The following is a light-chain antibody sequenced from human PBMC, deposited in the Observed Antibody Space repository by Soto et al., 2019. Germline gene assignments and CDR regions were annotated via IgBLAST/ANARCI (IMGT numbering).Light chain of an antibody. CDR2: EGS. J-gene: IGLJ2*01. Sequence: QSVLTQPASVSGSPGQSITISCTGTSSDVGSYNLVSWYRQHPGKAPKLMIYEGSKRPSGVSNRFSGSKSGNTASLTISGLQAEDEADYYCCSYAGSVVFGGGTKLTVL. CDR1: SSDVGSYNL. V-gene: IGLV2-23*01. CDR3: CSYAGSVV.